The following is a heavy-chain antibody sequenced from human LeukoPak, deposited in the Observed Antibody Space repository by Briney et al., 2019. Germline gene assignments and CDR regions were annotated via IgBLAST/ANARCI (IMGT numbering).Heavy chain of an antibody. J-gene: IGHJ4*02. CDR2: ITGSGGST. CDR3: AKGRGGSSNWGSDY. D-gene: IGHD7-27*01. CDR1: GFIFSSYA. V-gene: IGHV3-23*01. Sequence: GGSLRLSCAASGFIFSSYAMSWVRQAPGKGLEWVSGITGSGGSTYYADSVKGRFTISRDNSKNTLYLQMNSLRAEDTAVYYCAKGRGGSSNWGSDYWGQGTQVTVSS.